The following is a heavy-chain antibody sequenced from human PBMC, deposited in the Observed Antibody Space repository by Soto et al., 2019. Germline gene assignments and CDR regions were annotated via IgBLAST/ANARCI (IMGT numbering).Heavy chain of an antibody. V-gene: IGHV4-61*05. J-gene: IGHJ4*02. CDR1: GGSMSSSNYY. Sequence: SETLSLTCTVSGGSMSSSNYYWGWIRQPPGKGLDCIGYIYYSGSTNCNPSLKSRVTISVDTSKNQFSLKLSSVTAADTAVYYCARRYGSAIDYWGQGTLVTVSS. CDR3: ARRYGSAIDY. D-gene: IGHD1-26*01. CDR2: IYYSGST.